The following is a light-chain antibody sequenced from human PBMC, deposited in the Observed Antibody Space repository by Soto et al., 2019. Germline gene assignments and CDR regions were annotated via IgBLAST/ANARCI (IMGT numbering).Light chain of an antibody. J-gene: IGLJ3*02. CDR2: DVS. CDR1: SRDIGGYNS. CDR3: ASYTSSHTLV. Sequence: QSVLTQPASVSGSPGQSITISCTGTSRDIGGYNSVSWYQQHPGKAPKVMIVDVSARPSGVSDRFSGSKSDNTASLTISGLRADDEADYYCASYTSSHTLVFGGGTKLTVL. V-gene: IGLV2-14*01.